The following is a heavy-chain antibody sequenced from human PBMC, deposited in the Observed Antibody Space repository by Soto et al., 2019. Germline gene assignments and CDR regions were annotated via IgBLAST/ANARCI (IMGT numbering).Heavy chain of an antibody. CDR2: IYYSGST. V-gene: IGHV4-30-4*01. CDR1: GGSINSGDYY. J-gene: IGHJ5*02. CDR3: AGVVYGISKRFLARWFDP. D-gene: IGHD3-3*01. Sequence: QVQLQESGPGLVKPSQTLSLTCTVSGGSINSGDYYWSWIRQPPGKGLEWIGYIYYSGSTYYNPYLKSRVTLSVDTSWTQFSLKLSPVTAADTAVYYCAGVVYGISKRFLARWFDPWGQGTLVTVSS.